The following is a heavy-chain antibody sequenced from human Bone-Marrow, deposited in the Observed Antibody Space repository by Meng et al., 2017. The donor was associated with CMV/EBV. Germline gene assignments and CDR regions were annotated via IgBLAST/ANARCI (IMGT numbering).Heavy chain of an antibody. CDR3: ARVDYGGNWEFDY. CDR2: IYYSGST. Sequence: GSLRLSCTVSGASVRSGGHYWSWIRQPPGKGLEWIGYIYYSGSTNYNPSLKSRVTISVDTSKNQFSLKLSSVTAADTAVYYCARVDYGGNWEFDYWGQGTLVTVSS. J-gene: IGHJ4*02. V-gene: IGHV4-61*08. D-gene: IGHD4-23*01. CDR1: GASVRSGGHY.